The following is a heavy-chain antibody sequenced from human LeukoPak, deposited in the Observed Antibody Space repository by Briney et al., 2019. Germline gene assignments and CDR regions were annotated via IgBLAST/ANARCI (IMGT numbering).Heavy chain of an antibody. J-gene: IGHJ4*02. Sequence: GGSLRLSCAASGFTFDNYAMHWVRQVPGKGLEWVSLISGDGDSTYYPDSVKGRFTISRDNSKNSLYLQMNSLRAEDTAVYYCARGSYYYDTTVYYAPDFWGQGTLVTVSS. CDR3: ARGSYYYDTTVYYAPDF. CDR1: GFTFDNYA. V-gene: IGHV3-43*02. D-gene: IGHD3-22*01. CDR2: ISGDGDST.